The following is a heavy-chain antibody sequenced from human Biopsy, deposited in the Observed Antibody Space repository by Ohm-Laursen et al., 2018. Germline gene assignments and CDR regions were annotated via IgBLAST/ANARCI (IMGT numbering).Heavy chain of an antibody. Sequence: SQTLSLTCSVSGVYISDYYWSWIRQPQGRGLEWVGSIYYSGSTNYNPSLKSRVTISADTSKSQLSLHLTSVTAADTAVYYCASRGLVMASDYYFDDWGQGTLVTVSS. CDR2: IYYSGST. J-gene: IGHJ4*02. D-gene: IGHD3/OR15-3a*01. V-gene: IGHV4-59*08. CDR1: GVYISDYY. CDR3: ASRGLVMASDYYFDD.